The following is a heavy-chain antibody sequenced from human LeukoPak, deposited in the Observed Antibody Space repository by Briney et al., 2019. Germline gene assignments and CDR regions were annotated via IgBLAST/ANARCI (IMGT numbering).Heavy chain of an antibody. CDR3: ARGKPNREGLDY. V-gene: IGHV4-34*01. Sequence: PSETLSLTCAVYGGSFSGYYWSWIRQPPGKGLEWIGEINHSGSTNYNPSLKSRVIISVDTSKNQFSLKLSSVTAADTAVYYCARGKPNREGLDYWGQGTLVTVSS. D-gene: IGHD3-10*01. CDR1: GGSFSGYY. CDR2: INHSGST. J-gene: IGHJ4*02.